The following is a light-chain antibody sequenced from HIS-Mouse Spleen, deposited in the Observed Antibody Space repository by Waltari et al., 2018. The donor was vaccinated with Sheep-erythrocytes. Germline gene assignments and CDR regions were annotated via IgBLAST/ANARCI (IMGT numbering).Light chain of an antibody. CDR2: DVS. J-gene: IGLJ1*01. V-gene: IGLV2-11*01. CDR1: SSDVGGSNY. CDR3: CSYAGSYNHV. Sequence: QSALTQPRSVSGSPGQSVTISCTGTSSDVGGSNYVSWYQPHPGKAPKLMLYDVSKRPSGVPDRFSGSKSGNTASLTISGLQAEDEADYYCCSYAGSYNHVFATGTKVTVL.